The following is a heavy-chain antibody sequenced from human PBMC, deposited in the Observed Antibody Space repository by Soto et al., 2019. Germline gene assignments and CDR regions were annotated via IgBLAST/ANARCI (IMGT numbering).Heavy chain of an antibody. CDR3: ASGPVLRYFDWLFSSLDY. Sequence: GGSLRLSCAASGFTFSSYSMNWVRQAPGKGLEWVSSISSSSSYIYYADSVKGRFTISRDNAKNSLYLQMNSLRAEDTAVYYCASGPVLRYFDWLFSSLDYWGQGTLVTVSS. CDR1: GFTFSSYS. V-gene: IGHV3-21*01. CDR2: ISSSSSYI. D-gene: IGHD3-9*01. J-gene: IGHJ4*02.